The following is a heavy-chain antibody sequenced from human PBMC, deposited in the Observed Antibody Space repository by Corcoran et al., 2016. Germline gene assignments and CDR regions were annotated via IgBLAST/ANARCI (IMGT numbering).Heavy chain of an antibody. D-gene: IGHD3-22*01. V-gene: IGHV4-59*01. J-gene: IGHJ6*02. Sequence: QVQLQESGPGLVKPSETLSLTCTVSGGSISSYYWSWIRQPPGKGLEWIGYIYYSGSTNYNPSLKSRVTISVDTSKNQFSLKLSSVTAADTAVYYCARSGYSYGYYYYGMDVWGQGTTVTVSS. CDR1: GGSISSYY. CDR3: ARSGYSYGYYYYGMDV. CDR2: IYYSGST.